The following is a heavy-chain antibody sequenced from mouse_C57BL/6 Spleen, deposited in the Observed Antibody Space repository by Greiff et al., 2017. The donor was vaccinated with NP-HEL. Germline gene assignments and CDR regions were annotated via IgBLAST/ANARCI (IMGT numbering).Heavy chain of an antibody. V-gene: IGHV3-6*01. D-gene: IGHD2-3*01. CDR3: ASERIYDGYYDPFAY. CDR1: GYSITSGYY. J-gene: IGHJ3*01. CDR2: ISYDGSN. Sequence: DVKLQESGPGLVKPSQSLSLTCSVTGYSITSGYYWNWIRQFPGNKLEWMGYISYDGSNNYNPSLKNRISITRDTSKNQFFLKLNSVTTEDTATYYCASERIYDGYYDPFAYWGQGTLVTVSA.